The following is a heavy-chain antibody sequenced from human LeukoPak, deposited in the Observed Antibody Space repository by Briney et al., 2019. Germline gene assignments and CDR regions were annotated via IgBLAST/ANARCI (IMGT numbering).Heavy chain of an antibody. J-gene: IGHJ4*02. CDR2: IRTHNGKR. CDR1: GYTFNNYE. V-gene: IGHV1-18*01. CDR3: ARGRFRDSSLFDY. Sequence: ASVKVSCKASGYTFNNYELSWVRQAPGQGLEWMGWIRTHNGKRVYAQKFQGRVILTTDTSTSTAYMELESLVSGDTAVYYCARGRFRDSSLFDYWGQGTLVTVSS. D-gene: IGHD2-15*01.